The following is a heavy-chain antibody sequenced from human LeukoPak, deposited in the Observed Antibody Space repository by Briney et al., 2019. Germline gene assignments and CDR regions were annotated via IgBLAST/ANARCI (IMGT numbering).Heavy chain of an antibody. CDR2: INHSGST. V-gene: IGHV4-34*01. J-gene: IGHJ4*02. CDR3: ARELGVGAAGIDY. CDR1: GGSFSGYY. D-gene: IGHD1-26*01. Sequence: PSETLSLTCAVYGGSFSGYYWSWIRQPPGKGLEWIGEINHSGSTNYNPSLKSRVTISVDTSKSQFSLKLSSVTAADTAVYYCARELGVGAAGIDYWGQGTLVTVSS.